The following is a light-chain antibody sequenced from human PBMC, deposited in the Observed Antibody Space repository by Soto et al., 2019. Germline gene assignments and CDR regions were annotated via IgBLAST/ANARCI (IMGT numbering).Light chain of an antibody. CDR1: SSDVGGYNF. CDR3: SSYTRSSTLDPYV. CDR2: DVS. Sequence: QSVLTQPASVSGSPGPSITISCTGTSSDVGGYNFVSWYQHHPGKAPKLMIYDVSNRPSGVSNRFSGSKSGNTASLTISGLQAEDEADYYCSSYTRSSTLDPYVFGTGTTLTVL. J-gene: IGLJ1*01. V-gene: IGLV2-14*03.